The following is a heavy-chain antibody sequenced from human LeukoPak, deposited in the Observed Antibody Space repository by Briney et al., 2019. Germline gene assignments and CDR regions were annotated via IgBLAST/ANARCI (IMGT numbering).Heavy chain of an antibody. J-gene: IGHJ5*02. CDR3: ARDTAAVLDP. CDR2: IYHSGST. Sequence: SETLSLTCTVSGGSISSYYWSWIRQPPGKGLEWIGYIYHSGSTYYNPSLKSRVTISVDRSKNQFSLKLSSVTAADTAVYYCARDTAAVLDPWGQGTLVTVSS. D-gene: IGHD2-2*01. CDR1: GGSISSYY. V-gene: IGHV4-59*12.